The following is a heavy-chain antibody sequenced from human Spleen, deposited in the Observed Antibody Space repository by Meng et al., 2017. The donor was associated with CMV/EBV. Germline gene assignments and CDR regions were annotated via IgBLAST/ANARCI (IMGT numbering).Heavy chain of an antibody. CDR2: IYSGGSST. Sequence: GESLKISCAASGFTFSSYAMSWVRQAPGKGLEWVSVIYSGGSSTYYADSVKGRFTISRDNSKNTLYLQMNSLRAEDTAVYYCAKILDIAPYYYYGMDVWGQGTTVTVSS. D-gene: IGHD2-2*03. CDR1: GFTFSSYA. CDR3: AKILDIAPYYYYGMDV. J-gene: IGHJ6*02. V-gene: IGHV3-23*03.